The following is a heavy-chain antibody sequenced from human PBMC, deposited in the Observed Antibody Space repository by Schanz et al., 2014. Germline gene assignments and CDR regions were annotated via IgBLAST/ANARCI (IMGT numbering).Heavy chain of an antibody. CDR2: IRYDASNE. Sequence: QAQLVESGGGVVQPGGSLRLSCAASRFAFSNCGMHWVRQAPGKGLELVAFIRYDASNEYYADSVKGRFTISRDNSKNTLYLQMNSLRPDDTAVYYCAKALKPYIASRNGLDVWGHGTTVTVSS. J-gene: IGHJ6*02. D-gene: IGHD3-16*01. V-gene: IGHV3-30*02. CDR1: RFAFSNCG. CDR3: AKALKPYIASRNGLDV.